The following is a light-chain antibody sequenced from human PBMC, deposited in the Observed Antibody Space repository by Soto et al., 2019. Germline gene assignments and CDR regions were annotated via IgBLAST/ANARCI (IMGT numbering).Light chain of an antibody. CDR2: GAS. CDR1: QSISSN. V-gene: IGKV3D-15*01. Sequence: EFVLTQAPATLPVPPGARVSLSCRASQSISSNLAWYQQKPGQAPRLLIYGASTRATGIPARFSGSGSGTDFNLTISSLESEDFAVYYCQQYGRSPRTFGQGTKVDIK. CDR3: QQYGRSPRT. J-gene: IGKJ1*01.